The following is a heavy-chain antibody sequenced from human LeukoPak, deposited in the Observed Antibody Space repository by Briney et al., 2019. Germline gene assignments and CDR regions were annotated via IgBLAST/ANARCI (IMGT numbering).Heavy chain of an antibody. V-gene: IGHV1-2*02. Sequence: GASVKVSCKASGYTFTGYYMHWVRQAPGQGLEWMGWINPNSGGTNYAQKFQGRVTMTRDTSISTAYMELSRLRSDDTAVYYCARVTYCGGDCYSRAFDPWGQGTLVTVSS. D-gene: IGHD2-21*02. CDR2: INPNSGGT. J-gene: IGHJ5*02. CDR1: GYTFTGYY. CDR3: ARVTYCGGDCYSRAFDP.